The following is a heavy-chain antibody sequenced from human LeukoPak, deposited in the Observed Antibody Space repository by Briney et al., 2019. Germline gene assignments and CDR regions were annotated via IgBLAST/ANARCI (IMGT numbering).Heavy chain of an antibody. D-gene: IGHD3-3*01. CDR1: GFTFSNYT. Sequence: GGSLRLSCAASGFTFSNYTMSWVRQAPGKGLEWVSTICSSGDCTYYADSVKGRFTIPRDNSKNTLYLQMNSLRAEDTAVYYCAKGRSIFGVVIDDYWGQGTLVTVSS. V-gene: IGHV3-23*01. CDR2: ICSSGDCT. CDR3: AKGRSIFGVVIDDY. J-gene: IGHJ4*02.